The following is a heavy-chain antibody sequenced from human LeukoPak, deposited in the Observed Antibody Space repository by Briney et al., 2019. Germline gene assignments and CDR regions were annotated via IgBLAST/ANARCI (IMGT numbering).Heavy chain of an antibody. Sequence: ASVRVSCKASGYTFTSYYMHWVRQAPGQGLEWMGIINPSGGSTSYAQKFQGRVTMTRDTSTSTVYMELSSLRSEDTAVYYCARDRPGATDFDYWGQGTLVTVSS. CDR2: INPSGGST. CDR1: GYTFTSYY. J-gene: IGHJ4*02. CDR3: ARDRPGATDFDY. V-gene: IGHV1-46*01. D-gene: IGHD1-26*01.